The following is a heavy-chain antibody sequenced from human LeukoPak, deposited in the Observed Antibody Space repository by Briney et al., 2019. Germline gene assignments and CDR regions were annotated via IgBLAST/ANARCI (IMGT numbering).Heavy chain of an antibody. V-gene: IGHV3-23*01. CDR1: GFTFSDYG. J-gene: IGHJ4*02. Sequence: GGSLRLSCAASGFTFSDYGMSWVRQAPGKGLEWVSAISGSSGSTYYADSVKGRFTISRDNSKNTLYLQMNSLRAEDTAVYYCAKPVTAMAVVPFDYWGQGTLVTVSS. D-gene: IGHD5-18*01. CDR2: ISGSSGST. CDR3: AKPVTAMAVVPFDY.